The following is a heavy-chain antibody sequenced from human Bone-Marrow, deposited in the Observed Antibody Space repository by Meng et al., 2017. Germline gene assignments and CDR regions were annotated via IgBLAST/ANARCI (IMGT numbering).Heavy chain of an antibody. Sequence: ASVKVSCKASGYTFTSYAMNWVRQAPGQGLEWMGWINTNTGNPTYAQGLTGRFVFSLDTSVSTAYLQISSLKAEDTAVYYCARRFGSGPFLGFDYWGQGTLVTVSS. CDR3: ARRFGSGPFLGFDY. CDR1: GYTFTSYA. D-gene: IGHD2-15*01. CDR2: INTNTGNP. J-gene: IGHJ4*02. V-gene: IGHV7-4-1*02.